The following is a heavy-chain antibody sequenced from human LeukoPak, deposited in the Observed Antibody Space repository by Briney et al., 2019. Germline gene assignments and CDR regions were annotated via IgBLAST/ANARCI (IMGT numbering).Heavy chain of an antibody. D-gene: IGHD5-12*01. Sequence: ASVTASRKASGYTFTNFALHWVRQAPGQSLEWMGWISPGSGSTKYSQKLQDRVTITRDTSASTAYMEVSSLRSEDTAVYYCAKTTNGYELDYWGQGTLVTVSS. CDR1: GYTFTNFA. V-gene: IGHV1-3*01. CDR2: ISPGSGST. CDR3: AKTTNGYELDY. J-gene: IGHJ4*02.